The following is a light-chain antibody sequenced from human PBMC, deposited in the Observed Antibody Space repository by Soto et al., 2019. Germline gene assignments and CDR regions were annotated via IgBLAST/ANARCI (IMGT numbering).Light chain of an antibody. V-gene: IGLV2-14*01. CDR1: SSDIGSYSY. CDR3: CSYATTFYV. CDR2: EVS. Sequence: QSALTQAASVSGSPGQSITISCTGTSSDIGSYSYVSWFQQYAGKAPKLIISEVSNRPPGVSTRFSGSKSGITASLTISGLQAEDEADYYCCSYATTFYVFGSGTKVTVL. J-gene: IGLJ1*01.